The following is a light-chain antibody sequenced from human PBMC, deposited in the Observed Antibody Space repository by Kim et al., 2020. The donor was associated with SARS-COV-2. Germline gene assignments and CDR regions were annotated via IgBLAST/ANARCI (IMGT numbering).Light chain of an antibody. Sequence: QSITISCTGTSSDLDSFKYVSWYQQHPGKAPKLMIYDVSNRPSGVSKRFSGSKSGSAASLTISGLQAEDEADYYCSSYTSGSTLVAFGGGTQLTVL. CDR1: SSDLDSFKY. J-gene: IGLJ2*01. CDR3: SSYTSGSTLVA. V-gene: IGLV2-14*03. CDR2: DVS.